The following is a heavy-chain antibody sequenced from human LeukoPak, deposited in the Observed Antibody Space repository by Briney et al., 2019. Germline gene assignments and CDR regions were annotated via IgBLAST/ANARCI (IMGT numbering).Heavy chain of an antibody. CDR3: AKLPSIAARPDAFDI. D-gene: IGHD6-6*01. CDR2: ISGGGGST. CDR1: GFTFDDYA. Sequence: PGRSLRLSCAASGFTFDDYAMHWVRQAPGKGLEWVSGISGGGGSTYYADSVKGRFTISRDNSKNTLYLQMNSLRAEDTAVYYCAKLPSIAARPDAFDIWGQGTMVTVSS. V-gene: IGHV3-23*01. J-gene: IGHJ3*02.